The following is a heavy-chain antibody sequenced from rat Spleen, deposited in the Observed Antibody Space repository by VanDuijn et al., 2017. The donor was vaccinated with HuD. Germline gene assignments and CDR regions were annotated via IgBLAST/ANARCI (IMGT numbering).Heavy chain of an antibody. D-gene: IGHD1-6*01. CDR1: GFTFSTFP. CDR2: INYDGSNI. Sequence: EVQLVESGGGLVQPGRSLKLSCAASGFTFSTFPMAWVRQAPKKGLEWVASINYDGSNIHYRDSVKGRFTVSRENAKSSLYLQMDSLRSEDSATYYCTRDRILRSTGFDYWGQGVMVTVSS. J-gene: IGHJ2*01. V-gene: IGHV5-20*01. CDR3: TRDRILRSTGFDY.